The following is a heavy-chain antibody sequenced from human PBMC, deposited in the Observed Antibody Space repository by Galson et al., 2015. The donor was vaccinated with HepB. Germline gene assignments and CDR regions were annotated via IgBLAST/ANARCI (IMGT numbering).Heavy chain of an antibody. V-gene: IGHV1-46*01. J-gene: IGHJ3*02. CDR1: GYTFTSYY. CDR2: INPSGGST. D-gene: IGHD1-26*01. Sequence: SVKVSCKASGYTFTSYYMHWVRQAPGQGLEWMGIINPSGGSTSYAQKFQGRVTMTRDTSTSTVYMELSSLRSEDTAVYYCARDLSSGSYFGSEGMFDIWGQGTMVTVSS. CDR3: ARDLSSGSYFGSEGMFDI.